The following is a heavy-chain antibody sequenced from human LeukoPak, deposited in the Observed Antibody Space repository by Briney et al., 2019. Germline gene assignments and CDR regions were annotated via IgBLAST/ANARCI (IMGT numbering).Heavy chain of an antibody. CDR1: GFTFSSYW. J-gene: IGHJ4*02. V-gene: IGHV3-74*01. Sequence: GGSLRLSCAASGFTFSSYWMHWVRQAPGKGLVWVSRINSDGSSTSYADSVKGRFTISSDNAKNTLYLQMNSLRAEDTAVYCCAPLAVAGTFDYWGQGTLVTVSS. D-gene: IGHD6-19*01. CDR2: INSDGSST. CDR3: APLAVAGTFDY.